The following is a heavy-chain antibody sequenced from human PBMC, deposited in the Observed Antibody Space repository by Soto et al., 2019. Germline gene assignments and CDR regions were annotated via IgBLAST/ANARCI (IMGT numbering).Heavy chain of an antibody. J-gene: IGHJ1*01. CDR2: ISFTGDT. D-gene: IGHD3-3*01. V-gene: IGHV4-61*08. CDR3: ARGGLISIFGPTVGYFEH. CDR1: GDSVSGGGYY. Sequence: PSETLSLTCTVSGDSVSGGGYYWTWIRQPPGKGLEWIGYISFTGDTTYNPSLRSRVTIAMHTSKNQFSLKLSSATAADTAVYYCARGGLISIFGPTVGYFEHWGQGTQVTVSS.